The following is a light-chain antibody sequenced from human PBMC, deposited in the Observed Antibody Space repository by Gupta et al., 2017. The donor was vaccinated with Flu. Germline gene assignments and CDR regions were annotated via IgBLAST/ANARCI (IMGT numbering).Light chain of an antibody. V-gene: IGKV1-39*01. Sequence: DIQMTQSPSSLSASVGDRVTIACRASRSISIYLNWYQQKPGKAPKLLIYAASSLQSGVPSRFSGSGSGTDFTLTISSLQPEDFATYYCQHRVSTPWTFGQGTKVEIK. CDR1: RSISIY. J-gene: IGKJ1*01. CDR3: QHRVSTPWT. CDR2: AAS.